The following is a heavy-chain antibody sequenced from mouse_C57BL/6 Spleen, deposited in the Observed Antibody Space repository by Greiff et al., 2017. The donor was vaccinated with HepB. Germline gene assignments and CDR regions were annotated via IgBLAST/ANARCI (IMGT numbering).Heavy chain of an antibody. D-gene: IGHD1-1*01. CDR3: ARNPRYYGSSYQYYFDY. J-gene: IGHJ2*01. V-gene: IGHV1-80*01. CDR1: GYAFSSYW. Sequence: VNVVESGAELVKPGASVKISCKASGYAFSSYWMNWVKQRPGKGLEWIGQIYPGDGDTNYNGKFKGKATLTADKSSSTAYMQLSSLTSEDSAVYFCARNPRYYGSSYQYYFDYWGQGTTLTVSS. CDR2: IYPGDGDT.